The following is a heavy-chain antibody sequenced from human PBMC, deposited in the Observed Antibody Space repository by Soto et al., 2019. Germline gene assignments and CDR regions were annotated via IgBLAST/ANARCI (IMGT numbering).Heavy chain of an antibody. D-gene: IGHD6-6*01. CDR2: INHSGST. V-gene: IGHV4-34*01. J-gene: IGHJ4*02. CDR3: ATGRGIAARPIFDY. CDR1: GGSFSGYY. Sequence: QVQLQQWGAGLLKPSETLSLTCAVYGGSFSGYYWSWIRQPPGKGLEWIGEINHSGSTNYNPSLKSRVTISVDTSKNQFSLKLSSVTAADTAVYYCATGRGIAARPIFDYWGQGTLVTVSS.